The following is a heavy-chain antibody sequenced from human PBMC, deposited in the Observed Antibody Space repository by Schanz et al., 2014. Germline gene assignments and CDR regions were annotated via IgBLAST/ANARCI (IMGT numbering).Heavy chain of an antibody. CDR3: AGETMIRGVIISRFDP. Sequence: QVQLVQSGAEMKKPGSSVRVSCKASGGPLSSYPINWVRQAPGQGLEWMGRINPNSGDTNYAQKFQGRVTITADKSTSTAYMELSSLRSEDTAVYYCAGETMIRGVIISRFDPWGQGTLVTVSS. CDR2: INPNSGDT. CDR1: GGPLSSYP. D-gene: IGHD3-10*01. J-gene: IGHJ5*02. V-gene: IGHV1-69*08.